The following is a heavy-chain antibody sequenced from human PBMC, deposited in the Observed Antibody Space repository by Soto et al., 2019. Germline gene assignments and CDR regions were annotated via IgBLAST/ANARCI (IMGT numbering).Heavy chain of an antibody. CDR3: ARDRSNSPDYFDY. CDR2: IYYSGRT. J-gene: IGHJ4*02. V-gene: IGHV4-30-4*01. D-gene: IGHD6-6*01. CDR1: GGPISSDDYY. Sequence: SETLSLTCTVSGGPISSDDYYWSWIRQPPGKGLEWIGYIYYSGRTDYNPSLKSRVIISIDTSKNQFSLILNSVSASDTAVYYCARDRSNSPDYFDYWGQGTLVTVSS.